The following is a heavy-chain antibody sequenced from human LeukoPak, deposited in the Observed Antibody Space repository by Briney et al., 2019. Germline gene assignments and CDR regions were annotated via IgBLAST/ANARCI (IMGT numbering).Heavy chain of an antibody. CDR1: GFTFGDYA. CDR2: IRSKAYGGTT. CDR3: TRDRVDIVATTIYYYYYMDV. Sequence: GGSLRLSCTASGFTFGDYAMSWFRQAPGQGLEWVGFIRSKAYGGTTEYAASVKDRFTIARDDSKSIAYLQMNSLKTEDTAVYYCTRDRVDIVATTIYYYYYMDVWGKGTTVTVSS. D-gene: IGHD5-12*01. V-gene: IGHV3-49*03. J-gene: IGHJ6*03.